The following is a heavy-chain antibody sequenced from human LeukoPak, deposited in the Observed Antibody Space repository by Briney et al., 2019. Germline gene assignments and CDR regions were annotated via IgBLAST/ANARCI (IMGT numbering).Heavy chain of an antibody. CDR1: GGTFGSYA. V-gene: IGHV1-18*01. J-gene: IGHJ6*03. D-gene: IGHD4-11*01. CDR3: LQGNYYYMDV. Sequence: ASVKVSCKASGGTFGSYAISWVRQAPGQGLEWMGWISGYNGNTNYAQNLQGRVTMTTDTSTSTVYMELRSLRSDDTAVYYCLQGNYYYMDVWGKGATVTVSS. CDR2: ISGYNGNT.